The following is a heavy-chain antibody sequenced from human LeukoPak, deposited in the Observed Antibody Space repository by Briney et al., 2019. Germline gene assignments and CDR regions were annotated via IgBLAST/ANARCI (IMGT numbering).Heavy chain of an antibody. V-gene: IGHV4-4*07. J-gene: IGHJ3*02. D-gene: IGHD5-12*01. Sequence: KPSETLSLTRIVSGGSFSILYWICIRQSAGEGREWIGRNHISGSNNYNPTIKSRVTMSVDTSKNQSSMKLTSVTAADTAVYYCARDRTGYIGYEGDPFDIWGQGTMVTVSS. CDR2: NHISGSN. CDR1: GGSFSILY. CDR3: ARDRTGYIGYEGDPFDI.